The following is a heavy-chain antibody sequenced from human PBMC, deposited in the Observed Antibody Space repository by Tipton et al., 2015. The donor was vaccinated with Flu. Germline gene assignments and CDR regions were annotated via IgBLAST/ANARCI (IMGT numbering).Heavy chain of an antibody. CDR3: ARGIAAGATGLSDP. J-gene: IGHJ5*02. D-gene: IGHD6-13*01. Sequence: TLSLTCTVPGGSINSYYWSWIRQPPGKGLEWIGYIYYSGSTNYNPSLKSRVTISVDTSKNQLSLKLSSVTAADTAVYYCARGIAAGATGLSDPWGQGTLVAVSS. CDR1: GGSINSYY. V-gene: IGHV4-59*01. CDR2: IYYSGST.